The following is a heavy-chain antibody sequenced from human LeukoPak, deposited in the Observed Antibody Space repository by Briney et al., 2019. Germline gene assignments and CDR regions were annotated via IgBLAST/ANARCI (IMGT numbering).Heavy chain of an antibody. V-gene: IGHV3-30*04. Sequence: GGSLRLSCAASGFTFSSYAMHWVRQAPGKGLEWVAVISYDGSNKYYADSVKGRFTISRDNSKNTLYLQMNSLRAEDTAVYYCARDFEFGVAGTHGYYYYGMDVWGQGPRSPSP. CDR1: GFTFSSYA. CDR3: ARDFEFGVAGTHGYYYYGMDV. CDR2: ISYDGSNK. J-gene: IGHJ6*02. D-gene: IGHD6-19*01.